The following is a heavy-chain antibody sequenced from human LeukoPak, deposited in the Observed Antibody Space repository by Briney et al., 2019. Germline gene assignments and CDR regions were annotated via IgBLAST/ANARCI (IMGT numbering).Heavy chain of an antibody. CDR2: ISFDGSGK. V-gene: IGHV3-30*03. D-gene: IGHD1-1*01. CDR3: ARALNLGTTDSY. CDR1: GFTFSSYW. Sequence: GGSLRLSCAASGFTFSSYWMHWVRQAPGKGLEWVAVISFDGSGKYYAASAKGRFTISRDDSKNTMYLQMNSLRVEDTAVYFCARALNLGTTDSYWGQGTLVTVSS. J-gene: IGHJ4*02.